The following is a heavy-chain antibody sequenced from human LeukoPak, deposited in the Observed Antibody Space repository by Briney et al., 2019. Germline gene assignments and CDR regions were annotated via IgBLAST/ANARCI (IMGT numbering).Heavy chain of an antibody. CDR1: GFTFSDYY. CDR2: ISRCGSTI. D-gene: IGHD3-3*02. V-gene: IGHV3-11*01. CDR3: ARSTSLAY. J-gene: IGHJ4*02. Sequence: PGGSLTLSCAASGFTFSDYYMSWIRQSPGKGLEWVAYISRCGSTIYYAHSVKGRYRISRDNPKNALYLQKNSLTADHAAVYFCARSTSLAYSGPGDPVTVSS.